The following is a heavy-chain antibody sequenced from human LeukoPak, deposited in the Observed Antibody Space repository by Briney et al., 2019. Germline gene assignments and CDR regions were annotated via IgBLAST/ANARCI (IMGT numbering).Heavy chain of an antibody. CDR1: GFTFSPSW. CDR2: IKSDGSST. V-gene: IGHV3-74*01. CDR3: ARGGRYAYFLDY. Sequence: GGSLRLSCAASGFTFSPSWMHWVRQGPGKGLVRVSRIKSDGSSTSYAESVKGRFTISRDNAKNTVYVHMNSLRDEDTAVYYCARGGRYAYFLDYWGQGTLVTVSS. J-gene: IGHJ4*02. D-gene: IGHD3-16*01.